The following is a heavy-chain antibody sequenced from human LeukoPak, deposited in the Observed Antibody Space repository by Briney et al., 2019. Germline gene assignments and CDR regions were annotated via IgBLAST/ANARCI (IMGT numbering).Heavy chain of an antibody. CDR3: ARDEYYYGSGNMDY. V-gene: IGHV3-48*03. CDR1: GFTFSSYE. J-gene: IGHJ4*02. CDR2: ISSSGSTI. D-gene: IGHD3-10*01. Sequence: PGGSLRLSCAASGFTFSSYEMNWVRQAPGKGLEWVSYISSSGSTIYYADSVKGRFTISRDNAKNSLYLQMNSLRAEDTAVYYCARDEYYYGSGNMDYWGQGTLVTVSS.